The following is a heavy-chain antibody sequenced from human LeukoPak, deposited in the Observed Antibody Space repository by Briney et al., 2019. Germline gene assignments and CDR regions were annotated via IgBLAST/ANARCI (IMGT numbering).Heavy chain of an antibody. Sequence: GESLKISCLASGFTFSDYYMSWIRQAPGEGLEWVSYIPNTSSYTTYADSVKGRFTISRDNAKDSLYLQMNSLRAEDTAVYYCGRAANTAAGTPTLAIDYWGQGTLVTVSS. D-gene: IGHD6-13*01. J-gene: IGHJ4*02. CDR1: GFTFSDYY. CDR2: IPNTSSYT. V-gene: IGHV3-11*05. CDR3: GRAANTAAGTPTLAIDY.